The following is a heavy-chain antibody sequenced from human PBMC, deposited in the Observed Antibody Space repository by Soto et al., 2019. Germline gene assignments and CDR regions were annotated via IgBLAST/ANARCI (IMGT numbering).Heavy chain of an antibody. V-gene: IGHV3-23*01. CDR3: AKDRTEVDIVATFGY. CDR2: ISGSGGST. J-gene: IGHJ4*02. CDR1: GFTFSSYA. D-gene: IGHD5-12*01. Sequence: GGSLRLSCAASGFTFSSYAMSWVRQAPGKGLEWISAISGSGGSTYYADSVKGRFTISRDNSKNTLYLQMNSLRAEDTAVYYCAKDRTEVDIVATFGYWGQGTLVTVSS.